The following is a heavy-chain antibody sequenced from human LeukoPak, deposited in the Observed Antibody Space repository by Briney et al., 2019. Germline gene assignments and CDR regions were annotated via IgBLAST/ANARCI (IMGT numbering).Heavy chain of an antibody. Sequence: ASVKVSCKASGGTFSSYAISWVRQAPGQGLEWMGWISAYNGNTNYAQKLQGRVTMTTDTSTSTAYMELRSLRSDDTAVYYCARDHLKDYDFWSGYLAAPYYYGMDVWGQGTTVTVSS. D-gene: IGHD3-3*01. J-gene: IGHJ6*02. CDR2: ISAYNGNT. CDR3: ARDHLKDYDFWSGYLAAPYYYGMDV. V-gene: IGHV1-18*01. CDR1: GGTFSSYA.